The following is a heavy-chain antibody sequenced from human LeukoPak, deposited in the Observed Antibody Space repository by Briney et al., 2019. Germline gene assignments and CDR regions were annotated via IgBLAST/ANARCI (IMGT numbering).Heavy chain of an antibody. V-gene: IGHV3-23*01. J-gene: IGHJ4*02. CDR1: GFTFSSYA. Sequence: PGGSLRLSCAASGFTFSSYAMSWVRQAPGKGLEWVSAISGSGGSTYYADSVKGRFTISRDNSKNTLYLQMNSLRAGDTAVYYCAKHYYDSSGYYGGSYFDYWGQGTLVTVSS. D-gene: IGHD3-22*01. CDR2: ISGSGGST. CDR3: AKHYYDSSGYYGGSYFDY.